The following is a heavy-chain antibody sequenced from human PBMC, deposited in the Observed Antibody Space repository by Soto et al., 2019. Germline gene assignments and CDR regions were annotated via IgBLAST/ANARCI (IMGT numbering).Heavy chain of an antibody. J-gene: IGHJ6*02. Sequence: QVQLQESGPGLVKPSQTLSLTCTVSGGSISSGGYYWSWIRQHPGKGLEWIGYIYYSGSTYYNPSLQSRVTISVDTSKNQFSLKLSSVTAADTGVYYCARGGRRSPGMDVWGQGTTVTVSS. CDR3: ARGGRRSPGMDV. V-gene: IGHV4-31*03. CDR1: GGSISSGGYY. CDR2: IYYSGST.